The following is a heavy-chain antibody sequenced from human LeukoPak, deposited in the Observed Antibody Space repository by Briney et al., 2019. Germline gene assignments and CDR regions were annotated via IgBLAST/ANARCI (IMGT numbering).Heavy chain of an antibody. Sequence: GGSLRLSCAASEVTVTSNYLSWVRQAPGRGLQWVSLIYPGGDIYYADSVKGRFIISRDNSKNTLYLQMNSLRAEDTAVYYCARSLHTAMALFDYWGQGTLVTVSS. CDR3: ARSLHTAMALFDY. J-gene: IGHJ4*02. CDR1: EVTVTSNY. CDR2: IYPGGDI. D-gene: IGHD5-18*01. V-gene: IGHV3-53*01.